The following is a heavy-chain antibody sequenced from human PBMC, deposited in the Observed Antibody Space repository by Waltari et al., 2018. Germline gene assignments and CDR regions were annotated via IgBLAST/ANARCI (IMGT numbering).Heavy chain of an antibody. V-gene: IGHV4-59*01. J-gene: IGHJ1*01. CDR2: IYYSGST. Sequence: QVQLQESGPGLVKPSETLSLTCTVSGGSISSYYWSWIRQPPGKGLEWIGYIYYSGSTNYNPALKSRVTISVDTSKNQFSLKLSSVTAADTVVYYCARCDGPGQQLTAEYFQHWGQGTLVTVSS. D-gene: IGHD6-13*01. CDR3: ARCDGPGQQLTAEYFQH. CDR1: GGSISSYY.